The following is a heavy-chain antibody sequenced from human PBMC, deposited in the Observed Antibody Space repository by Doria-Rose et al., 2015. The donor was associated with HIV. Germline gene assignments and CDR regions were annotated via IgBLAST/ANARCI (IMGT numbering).Heavy chain of an antibody. J-gene: IGHJ4*02. CDR2: IFSDDER. D-gene: IGHD6-13*01. V-gene: IGHV2-26*01. CDR1: GVSLSSPGMG. CDR3: ARIKSSRWYHKYYFDF. Sequence: ETGPVPVKPTETLTLTCTVSGVSLSSPGMGVSWIRQPPGKALEWLANIFSDDERSYKTSLKSRLTISRCTSKSQVVLTMTDMDPVDTATYYCARIKSSRWYHKYYFDFWGQGTRVIVSA.